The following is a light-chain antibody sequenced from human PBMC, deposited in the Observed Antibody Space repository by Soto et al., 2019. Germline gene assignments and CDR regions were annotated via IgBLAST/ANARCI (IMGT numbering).Light chain of an antibody. CDR2: AAS. J-gene: IGKJ1*01. V-gene: IGKV1-27*01. Sequence: DIQMTQSPSSLSASVGDRVTITCRASQGISNYLAGYQQKPGKVPKLLIYAASTLQSGDPSRFSGSGSGTEFTLTISSLQPEDGATYYFQKYNSAPQTIGQGTKVEIK. CDR3: QKYNSAPQT. CDR1: QGISNY.